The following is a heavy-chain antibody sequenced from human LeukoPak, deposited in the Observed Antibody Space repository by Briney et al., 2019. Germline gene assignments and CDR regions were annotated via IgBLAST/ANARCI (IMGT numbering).Heavy chain of an antibody. V-gene: IGHV3-30*19. CDR3: ASSTYYYDSSGHRD. CDR2: ISYDGSNK. J-gene: IGHJ4*02. Sequence: GGSLRLSCAASGFTFSSYGMHWVRQAPGKGLEWVAVISYDGSNKYYADSVKGRFTISRDNSKNTLYLQMNSLRAEDTAVYYCASSTYYYDSSGHRDWGQGTLVTVSS. CDR1: GFTFSSYG. D-gene: IGHD3-22*01.